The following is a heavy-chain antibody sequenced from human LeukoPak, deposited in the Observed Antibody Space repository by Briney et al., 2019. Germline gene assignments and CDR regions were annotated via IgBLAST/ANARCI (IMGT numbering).Heavy chain of an antibody. Sequence: SSETLSLTCAVSGGSISSSNWWSWVRQPPGKGLEWIGEIYHSGSTNYNPSLKSRVTISVDKSKNQFSLRLSSVTAADTAVYYCVRGSGFGGPFDIWGQGTMVTVSS. CDR3: VRGSGFGGPFDI. D-gene: IGHD3-10*01. CDR1: GGSISSSNW. V-gene: IGHV4-4*02. CDR2: IYHSGST. J-gene: IGHJ3*02.